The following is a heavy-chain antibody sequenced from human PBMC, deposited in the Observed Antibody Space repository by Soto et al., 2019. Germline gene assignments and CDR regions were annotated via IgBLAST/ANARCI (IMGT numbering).Heavy chain of an antibody. CDR2: INPSSGFT. CDR3: ARDWPDTYCGGDCPLGYYYHGMDV. D-gene: IGHD2-21*02. V-gene: IGHV1-46*02. Sequence: QVQLVQSGAELKKPGASVSLSCKASGFTFNTYYIHWVRQSPGEGLQWMGVINPSSGFTSYPQTFQGRVTMTADTSTTTVYLELSGLKSEDTAVYFCARDWPDTYCGGDCPLGYYYHGMDVWGQGTAVTVSS. J-gene: IGHJ6*02. CDR1: GFTFNTYY.